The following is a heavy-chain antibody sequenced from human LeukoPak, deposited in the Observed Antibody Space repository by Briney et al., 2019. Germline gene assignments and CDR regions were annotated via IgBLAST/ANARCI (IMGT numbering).Heavy chain of an antibody. CDR3: ARGGKATVVTM. D-gene: IGHD4-23*01. CDR2: IYSSGST. Sequence: SETLSLTCTVSGGSINSYYWSWIRQPAGKGLEWIGRIYSSGSTNYNPSLKSRVSMSVDTSKNQFSLKLSSVTAADTAVYYCARGGKATVVTMWGQGILVTVSS. J-gene: IGHJ4*02. V-gene: IGHV4-4*07. CDR1: GGSINSYY.